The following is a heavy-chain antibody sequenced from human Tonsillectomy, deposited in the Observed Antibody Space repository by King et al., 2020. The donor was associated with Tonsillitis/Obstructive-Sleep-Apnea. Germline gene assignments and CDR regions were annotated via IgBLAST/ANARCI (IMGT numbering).Heavy chain of an antibody. V-gene: IGHV4-59*08. CDR2: IYYSGST. D-gene: IGHD3-9*01. CDR1: GGSISSYY. CDR3: ARHSGPPDYDILTGPLDV. J-gene: IGHJ6*02. Sequence: QLQESGPGLVKPSETLSLTCTVSGGSISSYYWSWIRQPPGKGLEWIGYIYYSGSTNYNPSLKSRVTISVDTSKNQFSLKLSSVTAADTAVYYCARHSGPPDYDILTGPLDVWGQGTTVTVSS.